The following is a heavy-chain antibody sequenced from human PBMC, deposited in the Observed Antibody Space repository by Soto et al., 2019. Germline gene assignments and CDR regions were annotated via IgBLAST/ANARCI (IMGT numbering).Heavy chain of an antibody. J-gene: IGHJ4*02. Sequence: GGSLRLSCAASGFTFSSYAMSWVRQAPGKGLEWVSAISGSGGSTYYADSVKGRFTISRDNSKNTLYLQMNSLRAEDTAVYYCAKDHCGGDCFTPFDYWGQGTLVTVSS. CDR1: GFTFSSYA. D-gene: IGHD2-21*02. CDR2: ISGSGGST. CDR3: AKDHCGGDCFTPFDY. V-gene: IGHV3-23*01.